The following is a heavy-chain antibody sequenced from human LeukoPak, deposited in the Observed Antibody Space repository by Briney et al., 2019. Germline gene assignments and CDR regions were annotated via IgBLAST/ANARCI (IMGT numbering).Heavy chain of an antibody. CDR2: IYNSGST. CDR3: ARVEWFGELSPFDI. D-gene: IGHD3-10*01. V-gene: IGHV4-59*01. J-gene: IGHJ3*02. CDR1: GGSISSYD. Sequence: KPSETLSLTGTVSGGSISSYDWSWIGQPPGKGLEWIGYIYNSGSTNYNPSLKSRVTISVDTSKNQFSLKLSSVTAADTAVYYCARVEWFGELSPFDIWGQGTMVTVSS.